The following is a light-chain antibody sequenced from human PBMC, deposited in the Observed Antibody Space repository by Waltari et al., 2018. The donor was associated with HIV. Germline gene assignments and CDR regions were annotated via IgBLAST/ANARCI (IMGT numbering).Light chain of an antibody. CDR2: DVN. Sequence: QSALTQPHSVSGSPGQSVTISCTGTSSDIGGYNYVSWYRQCPGEAPSVIFHDVNKRPSGVPDRFAGSTSGNTASLTITGLQTDAEANYYCCSYAGDSDVVFGGGTTLAGL. CDR3: CSYAGDSDVV. CDR1: SSDIGGYNY. V-gene: IGLV2-11*01. J-gene: IGLJ2*01.